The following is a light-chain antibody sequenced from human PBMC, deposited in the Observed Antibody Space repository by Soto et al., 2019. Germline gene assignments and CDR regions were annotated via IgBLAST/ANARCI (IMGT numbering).Light chain of an antibody. J-gene: IGKJ1*01. CDR2: GAS. Sequence: EIVLTPSPCTLSLSPGERATLSCRASQSVSSSFLAWYQHKPGQAPRLIIYGASSRATGIPDRFSGSGSGADFTLTISRLEPEDFAVYYCQHYGSSLWGFGPGTKV. V-gene: IGKV3-20*01. CDR3: QHYGSSLWG. CDR1: QSVSSSF.